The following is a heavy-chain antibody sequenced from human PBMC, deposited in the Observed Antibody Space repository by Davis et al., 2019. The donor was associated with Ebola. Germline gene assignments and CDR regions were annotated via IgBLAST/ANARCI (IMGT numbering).Heavy chain of an antibody. CDR2: INHSGST. CDR3: ARGPRRGYSTSSRNWFDP. Sequence: SETLSLTCTVSGASVSTGSYYCSWIRQPPGKGPEWIGEINHSGSTNYNSSLKSRVTISVDTSKNQFSLKLSSVTAADTAVYYCARGPRRGYSTSSRNWFDPWGQGTLVTVSS. J-gene: IGHJ5*02. V-gene: IGHV4-39*07. D-gene: IGHD6-6*01. CDR1: GASVSTGSYY.